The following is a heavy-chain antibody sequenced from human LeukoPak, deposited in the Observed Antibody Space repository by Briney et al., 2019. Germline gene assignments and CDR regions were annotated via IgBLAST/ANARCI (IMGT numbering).Heavy chain of an antibody. CDR1: GGTFISYA. J-gene: IGHJ6*02. V-gene: IGHV1-69*13. Sequence: SVKVSCKASGGTFISYAISWVRQAPGQGLEWMGGIIPIFGTANYAQKFQGRVTITADESTSTAYMELSSLRSEDTAVYYCARGLIVVVTAISYYYYGMDVWGQGTTVTVSS. CDR2: IIPIFGTA. CDR3: ARGLIVVVTAISYYYYGMDV. D-gene: IGHD2-21*02.